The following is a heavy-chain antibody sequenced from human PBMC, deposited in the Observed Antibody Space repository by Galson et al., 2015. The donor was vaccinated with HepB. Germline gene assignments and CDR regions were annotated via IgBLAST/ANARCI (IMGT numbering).Heavy chain of an antibody. D-gene: IGHD6-19*01. CDR1: GYTFTSYG. CDR3: ARDTPRWGSGWYLSYYYYGMDV. Sequence: SVKVSCKASGYTFTSYGISWVRQAPGQGLEWMGWISAYNGNTNYAQKLQGRVTMTTDTSTSTAYMELRSLRSDDTAVYYCARDTPRWGSGWYLSYYYYGMDVWGQGTTVTVSS. V-gene: IGHV1-18*04. CDR2: ISAYNGNT. J-gene: IGHJ6*02.